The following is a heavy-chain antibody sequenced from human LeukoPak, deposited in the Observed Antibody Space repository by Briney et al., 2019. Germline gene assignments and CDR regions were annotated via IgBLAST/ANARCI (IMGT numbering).Heavy chain of an antibody. J-gene: IGHJ4*02. D-gene: IGHD3-10*01. V-gene: IGHV3-23*01. CDR2: ISGSGGST. Sequence: PGGSLRLSCAASGFTFSSYSMNWVRQAPGKGLEWVSAISGSGGSTYYADPVKGRFTISRDNSKNTLYLQMNSLRAEDTAVYYCAKSGNPPGNYWGQGTLVTVSS. CDR3: AKSGNPPGNY. CDR1: GFTFSSYS.